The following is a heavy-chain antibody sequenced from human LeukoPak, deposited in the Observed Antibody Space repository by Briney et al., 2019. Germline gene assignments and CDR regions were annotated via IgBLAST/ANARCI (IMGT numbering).Heavy chain of an antibody. V-gene: IGHV3-30*02. CDR2: IWYDASNK. CDR1: GFTFSSFG. D-gene: IGHD1-26*01. Sequence: PGGSLRLSCAASGFTFSSFGMHWVRQAPGKGLEWVAVIWYDASNKYYADSVKGRFTISRDNSKNTLYLQMNSLRAEDTAVYYCAKVHLEGASSLDQWGQGTLVTVSS. CDR3: AKVHLEGASSLDQ. J-gene: IGHJ4*02.